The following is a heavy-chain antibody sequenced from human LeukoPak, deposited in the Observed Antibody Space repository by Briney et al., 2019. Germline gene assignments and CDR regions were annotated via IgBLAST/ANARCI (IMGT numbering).Heavy chain of an antibody. Sequence: GGSLRLSCAASEFTFSNYVMNWVRQAPGKGLEYVAGISSNGDNTDFADSAKGRFTISRDNSKSTLFLQMNSLRAEDTAVYFCTRDSALLGVAFDLWGQGTVVTVSS. CDR2: ISSNGDNT. J-gene: IGHJ3*01. V-gene: IGHV3-64D*06. D-gene: IGHD2-15*01. CDR1: EFTFSNYV. CDR3: TRDSALLGVAFDL.